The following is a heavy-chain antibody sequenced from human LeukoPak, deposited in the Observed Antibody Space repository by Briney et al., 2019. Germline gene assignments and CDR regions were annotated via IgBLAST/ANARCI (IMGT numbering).Heavy chain of an antibody. V-gene: IGHV3-30*02. CDR3: ARWGRIAAAGPNWFDP. CDR2: IRYDGSNE. D-gene: IGHD6-13*01. Sequence: PGGSLRLSCAASGFTFSSYGMHWVRQAPGKGLEWVSFIRYDGSNEYYADSVRGRFTISRDNSKNTLYLQMNSLRAEDTAVYYCARWGRIAAAGPNWFDPWGQGTLVIVSS. CDR1: GFTFSSYG. J-gene: IGHJ5*02.